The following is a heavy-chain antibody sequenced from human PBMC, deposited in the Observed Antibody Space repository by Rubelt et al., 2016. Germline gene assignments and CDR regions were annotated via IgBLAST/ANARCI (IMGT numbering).Heavy chain of an antibody. Sequence: QVQLQQWGAGLLKPSETLSLTCAVYGESFSGYYWSWIRQPPGKGLEWIGEINHSGSTNYNPSLKSRVTISVDTSKNQFSLKLGPWTAADTAGYYGARGRTGGSRAASYWGQGTLVTVSS. CDR3: ARGRTGGSRAASY. CDR2: INHSGST. V-gene: IGHV4-34*01. J-gene: IGHJ4*02. D-gene: IGHD3-10*01. CDR1: GESFSGYY.